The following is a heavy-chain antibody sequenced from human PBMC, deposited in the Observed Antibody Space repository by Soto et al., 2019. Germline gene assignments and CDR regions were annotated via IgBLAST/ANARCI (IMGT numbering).Heavy chain of an antibody. CDR2: INAGNGNT. V-gene: IGHV1-3*05. D-gene: IGHD1-1*01. Sequence: QVQLVQSGAEEKKPGASVKVSCKASGYTFTSYAIHWVRQAPGQRLEWMGWINAGNGNTKYSQKFQGRVTITRDTXXSTAYMDLSSLRSEDTAVYYCASRRIQLEPYGMDVWGQGTTVTVSS. CDR3: ASRRIQLEPYGMDV. J-gene: IGHJ6*02. CDR1: GYTFTSYA.